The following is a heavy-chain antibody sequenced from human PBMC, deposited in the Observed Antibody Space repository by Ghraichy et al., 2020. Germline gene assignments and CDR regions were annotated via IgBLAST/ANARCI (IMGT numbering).Heavy chain of an antibody. V-gene: IGHV4-30-4*01. Sequence: SETLSLTCTVSGGSISSGDYYWSWIRQPPGKGLEWIGYIYYSGSTYYNPSLKSRVTISVDTSKNQFSLKLSSVTAADTAVYYCARDSPLLRFQTYYYYYYMDVWGKGTTVTVSS. J-gene: IGHJ6*03. D-gene: IGHD3-3*01. CDR2: IYYSGST. CDR1: GGSISSGDYY. CDR3: ARDSPLLRFQTYYYYYYMDV.